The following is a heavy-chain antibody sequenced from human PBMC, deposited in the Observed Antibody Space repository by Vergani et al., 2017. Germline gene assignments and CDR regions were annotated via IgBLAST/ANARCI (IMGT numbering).Heavy chain of an antibody. D-gene: IGHD3-22*01. Sequence: QVQLQQWGAGLLKPSQTLSLTCTVSGGSISSGGYYWSWIRQHPGKGLEWIGYIYYSGSTYYNPSLKSRVTISVDTSKNQFSLKLSSVTAADTAVYYCARDGNSGYPTGFDYWGQGTLVTVSS. J-gene: IGHJ4*02. CDR1: GGSISSGGYY. V-gene: IGHV4-31*03. CDR3: ARDGNSGYPTGFDY. CDR2: IYYSGST.